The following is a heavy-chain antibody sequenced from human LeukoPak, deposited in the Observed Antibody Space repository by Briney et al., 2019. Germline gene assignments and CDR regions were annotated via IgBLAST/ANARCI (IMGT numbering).Heavy chain of an antibody. V-gene: IGHV4-39*07. CDR3: ARARAYDSSGYRIGDYYYYYMDV. D-gene: IGHD3-22*01. CDR2: IYYSGNT. CDR1: GVSISSSNSY. Sequence: SETLFLTCTVSGVSISSSNSYWGWIRQPPGKGLEWIGSIYYSGNTYYNASLKSQVSISIDTSKNQFSLKLSSVTAADTAVYYCARARAYDSSGYRIGDYYYYYMDVWGKGTTVTISS. J-gene: IGHJ6*03.